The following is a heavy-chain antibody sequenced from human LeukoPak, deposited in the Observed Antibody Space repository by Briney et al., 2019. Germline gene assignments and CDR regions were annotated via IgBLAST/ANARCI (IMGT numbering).Heavy chain of an antibody. CDR2: IYTSGST. CDR1: GGSISSGSYY. V-gene: IGHV4-61*02. J-gene: IGHJ6*03. CDR3: ARRRAYYGSGSRYYYMDV. Sequence: NPSQTLSLTCTVSGGSISSGSYYWSWIRQPAGKGLEWIGRIYTSGSTNYNPSLKSRVTISVDTSKNQFSLELSSVTAADTALYYCARRRAYYGSGSRYYYMDVWGKGTTVTISS. D-gene: IGHD3-10*01.